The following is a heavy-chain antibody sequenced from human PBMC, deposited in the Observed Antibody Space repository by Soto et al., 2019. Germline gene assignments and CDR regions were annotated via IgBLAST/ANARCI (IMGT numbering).Heavy chain of an antibody. CDR3: ASLIVGARRGYYYYGMDV. J-gene: IGHJ6*02. CDR2: IYYSGST. CDR1: GGSISSSSYY. V-gene: IGHV4-39*01. D-gene: IGHD1-26*01. Sequence: SETLSLTCTVSGGSISSSSYYWGWIRQPPGKGLEWIGSIYYSGSTYYNPSLKSRVTISVDTSKNQFSLKLSSVTAADTAVYYCASLIVGARRGYYYYGMDVWGQGTTGTVSS.